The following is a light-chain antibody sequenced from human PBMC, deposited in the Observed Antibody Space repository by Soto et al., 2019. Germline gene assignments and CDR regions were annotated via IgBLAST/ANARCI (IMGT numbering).Light chain of an antibody. Sequence: QSVLTQPPSASGTPGQRVTISCSGGSSNIGGYYVYWYQHVPGTAPKLLIYRNNQRPSGVPDRFSGSKSGTSASLAISGLRSEDETDYYCATWDASLNGPVFGGGTQLTVL. CDR1: SSNIGGYY. CDR2: RNN. V-gene: IGLV1-47*01. J-gene: IGLJ2*01. CDR3: ATWDASLNGPV.